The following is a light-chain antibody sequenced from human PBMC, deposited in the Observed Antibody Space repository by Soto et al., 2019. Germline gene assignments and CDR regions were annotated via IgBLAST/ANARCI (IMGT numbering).Light chain of an antibody. J-gene: IGKJ4*01. CDR2: AAS. V-gene: IGKV1-8*01. Sequence: AIRMTQSPSSLSASTGDRVTITCRASQGISSYLAWYQQKPGKAPKLLIYAASTLQSGVPSRFSGSGSGTEFTLTISSLQPDDFATYYCQQYNSYSPLTFGGGTKVEIK. CDR1: QGISSY. CDR3: QQYNSYSPLT.